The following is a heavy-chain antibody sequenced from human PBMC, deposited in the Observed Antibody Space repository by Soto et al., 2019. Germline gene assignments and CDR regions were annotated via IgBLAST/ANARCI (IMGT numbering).Heavy chain of an antibody. D-gene: IGHD2-15*01. V-gene: IGHV3-7*05. Sequence: PGGSLRLSCEVSGVTLTNVWMSWVRQAPGKGLEWVANIKQDGSEKYYVDSVKGRFTISRDNAKNSLYLQMNSLRAEDTALYYCAKSMGGTANGMDVWGQGTTVTVSS. CDR2: IKQDGSEK. CDR3: AKSMGGTANGMDV. CDR1: GVTLTNVW. J-gene: IGHJ6*02.